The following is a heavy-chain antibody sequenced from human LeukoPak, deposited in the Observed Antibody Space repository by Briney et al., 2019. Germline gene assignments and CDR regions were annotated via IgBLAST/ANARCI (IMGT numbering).Heavy chain of an antibody. V-gene: IGHV3-23*01. CDR3: AKWGYNDGYSSS. J-gene: IGHJ4*02. CDR2: IIGSGGST. CDR1: GFTFSSYA. D-gene: IGHD6-13*01. Sequence: GGSLRLSRAASGFTFSSYAMSWVRQAPGKGLEWVSAIIGSGGSTYYADTVKGRFTISRDNSKSTLYLQMNSLRSEDTAVYYCAKWGYNDGYSSSWGQGTLVTVSS.